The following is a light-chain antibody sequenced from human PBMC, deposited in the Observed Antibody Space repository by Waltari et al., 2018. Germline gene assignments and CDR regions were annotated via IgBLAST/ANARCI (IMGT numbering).Light chain of an antibody. CDR1: SSNIGSHY. J-gene: IGLJ3*02. CDR3: AAWDDSLSGWV. CDR2: RNN. V-gene: IGLV1-47*01. Sequence: QSVLTQPPSASGTPGQRVTIPCSGRSSNIGSHYVYWYQQLPGTAPKLLIYRNNQRPSGVPDRFSGSKSGTSASLAISGLRSEDEADYYCAAWDDSLSGWVFGGGTKLTVL.